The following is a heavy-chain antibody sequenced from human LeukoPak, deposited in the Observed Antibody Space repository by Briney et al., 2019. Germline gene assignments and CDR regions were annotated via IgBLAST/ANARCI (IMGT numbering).Heavy chain of an antibody. D-gene: IGHD1-1*01. V-gene: IGHV3-7*03. CDR1: GFTFNNYW. CDR3: SRQLEE. Sequence: PGGSLRLSCAASGFTFNNYWMDWVRQTPGKGLEWVANIKYDGTTKYYVDSVKGRFTISRDSAKNSLYLQMNSLRAEDTAVYFCSRQLEEWGQGTLVTVSS. J-gene: IGHJ4*02. CDR2: IKYDGTTK.